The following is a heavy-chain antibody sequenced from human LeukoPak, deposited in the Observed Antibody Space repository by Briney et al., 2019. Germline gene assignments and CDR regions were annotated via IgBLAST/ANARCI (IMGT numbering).Heavy chain of an antibody. Sequence: GGSLRLSCAASGFTFSSYAMSWVRQAPGKGLEWVSAIGVTGSNTYYADSVKGRFTISRDSSRNTLFLHMNTLRAEDTAIYYCAKDRTVGVSYWYFDLWGRGTLVTVSS. CDR1: GFTFSSYA. J-gene: IGHJ2*01. D-gene: IGHD4-23*01. V-gene: IGHV3-23*01. CDR3: AKDRTVGVSYWYFDL. CDR2: IGVTGSNT.